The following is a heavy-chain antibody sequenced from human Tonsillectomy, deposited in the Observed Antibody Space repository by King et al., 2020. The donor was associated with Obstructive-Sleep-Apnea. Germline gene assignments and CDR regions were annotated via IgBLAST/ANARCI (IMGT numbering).Heavy chain of an antibody. J-gene: IGHJ4*02. CDR3: ARGFCSGGSCYSADD. CDR1: GYTFTGYF. CDR2: INPNSGGT. D-gene: IGHD2-15*01. V-gene: IGHV1-2*04. Sequence: QLVQSGAEVKKPGDSVKVSCKASGYTFTGYFMHWVRQAPGQGLEWMGWINPNSGGTNYAQKFQGWVTMTRDTSISTAYMELSRLRSDDTAVYYCARGFCSGGSCYSADDWGQGTLVTVSS.